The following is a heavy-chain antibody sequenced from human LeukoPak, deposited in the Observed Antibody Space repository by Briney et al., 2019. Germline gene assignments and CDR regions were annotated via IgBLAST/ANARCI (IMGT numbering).Heavy chain of an antibody. CDR1: AYTFTGYK. D-gene: IGHD2-2*01. Sequence: ASGKLSCKAAAYTFTGYKIHWVRQAPGQGLEWMGWINLNNGGTNNEQKFQGRVTMTRYTSISTAYLYLSRQRSDDTAVYYCARDRRLQGGIVVVPAAMDYWGQGTLVTVSS. J-gene: IGHJ4*02. CDR2: INLNNGGT. CDR3: ARDRRLQGGIVVVPAAMDY. V-gene: IGHV1-2*02.